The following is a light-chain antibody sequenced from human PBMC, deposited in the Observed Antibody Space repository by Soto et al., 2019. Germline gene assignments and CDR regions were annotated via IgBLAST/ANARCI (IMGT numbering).Light chain of an antibody. CDR2: GAS. J-gene: IGKJ1*01. CDR1: QSVSSSY. CDR3: QQYGSSPTWT. V-gene: IGKV3-20*01. Sequence: EIVLTQSPGTLSLSPGERATLSCRASQSVSSSYLAWYQQKPDQAPRLLIYGASSRATGIPDRFSGSGSGTDFTLTISRLEPEDFAVYYCQQYGSSPTWTFGQGTKVDIK.